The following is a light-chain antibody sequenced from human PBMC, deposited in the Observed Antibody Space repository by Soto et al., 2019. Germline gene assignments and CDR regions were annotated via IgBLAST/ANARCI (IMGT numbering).Light chain of an antibody. CDR3: GSWDSSLSADV. CDR2: DDN. V-gene: IGLV1-51*01. J-gene: IGLJ1*01. Sequence: QSVMTQPPSVSAAPGQKVTISCSGSSSNIGGNSVSWYQQLPGTAPKLLIYDDNKRPSGIPDRCSGSKSGTSATLGITGFQTGDEADYYCGSWDSSLSADVFGTGTQLTVL. CDR1: SSNIGGNS.